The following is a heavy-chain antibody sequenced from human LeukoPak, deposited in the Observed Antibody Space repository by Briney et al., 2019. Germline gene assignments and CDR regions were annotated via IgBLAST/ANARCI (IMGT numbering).Heavy chain of an antibody. CDR1: GYTFTSYG. D-gene: IGHD3-10*01. Sequence: ASVKVSCKASGYTFTSYGIGWVRQAPGQGLEWMGRISAYNGNTNYAQKLQGRVTMTTDTSTSTAYMELRSLRSDDTAVYYCARDLAVIWVRGVSNGPNAFDIWGQGTMVTVSS. CDR3: ARDLAVIWVRGVSNGPNAFDI. V-gene: IGHV1-18*01. CDR2: ISAYNGNT. J-gene: IGHJ3*02.